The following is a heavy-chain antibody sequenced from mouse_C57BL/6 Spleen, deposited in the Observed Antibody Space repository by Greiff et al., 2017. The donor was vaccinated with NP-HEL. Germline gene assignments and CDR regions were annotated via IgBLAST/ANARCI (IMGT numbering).Heavy chain of an antibody. CDR1: GFTFSDYG. CDR3: ARYGNVLFAY. J-gene: IGHJ3*01. Sequence: EVHLVESGGGLVKPGGSLKLSCAASGFTFSDYGMHWVRQAPEKGLEWVAYISSGSSTIYYADTVKGRFTISRDNAKNTLFLQMTSLRSEDTAMFYCARYGNVLFAYWGQGTLVTVSA. D-gene: IGHD2-1*01. V-gene: IGHV5-17*01. CDR2: ISSGSSTI.